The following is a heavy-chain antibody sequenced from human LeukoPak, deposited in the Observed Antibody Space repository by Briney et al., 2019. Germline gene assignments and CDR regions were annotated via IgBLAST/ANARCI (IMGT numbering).Heavy chain of an antibody. CDR2: IYYSGST. CDR1: GYSISSGYY. V-gene: IGHV4-38-2*01. CDR3: ASQGVIAARPLDY. D-gene: IGHD6-6*01. Sequence: ASETLSLTCAVSGYSISSGYYWGWIRQPPGKGLEWIGYIYYSGSTYYNPSLKSRVTISVDTSKNQFSLKLSSVTAADTAVYYCASQGVIAARPLDYWGQGTLVTVSS. J-gene: IGHJ4*02.